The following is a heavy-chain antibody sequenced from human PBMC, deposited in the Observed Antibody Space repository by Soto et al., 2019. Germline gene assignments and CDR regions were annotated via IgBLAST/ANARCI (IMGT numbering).Heavy chain of an antibody. CDR2: ISYDENNR. J-gene: IGHJ6*02. V-gene: IGHV3-30-3*01. CDR1: VFPFCSYA. D-gene: IGHD2-2*01. CDR3: ARDFVVPAAMSLDRYYYYGMYF. Sequence: SLNLSCATCVFPFCSYAREWVLEAAGGGLEWVATISYDENNRYYTDSVKGRFTISRDNSKNTVYLQVNSLRDEDTAVYYCARDFVVPAAMSLDRYYYYGMYFWGQGT.